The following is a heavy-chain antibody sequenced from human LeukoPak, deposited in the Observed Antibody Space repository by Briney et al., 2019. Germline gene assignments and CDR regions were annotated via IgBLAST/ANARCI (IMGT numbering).Heavy chain of an antibody. V-gene: IGHV1-8*01. CDR3: AAGVTGEYFDY. CDR1: GYSFTSYD. D-gene: IGHD7-27*01. J-gene: IGHJ4*02. CDR2: MNPNSGNT. Sequence: PRASVKVSCKASGYSFTSYDINWVRQAPGQGLEWMGWMNPNSGNTVYEHKSQGRVTMTRNTSISTAYMEQSSLESEDTAVYYCAAGVTGEYFDYWGQGSLVTVCS.